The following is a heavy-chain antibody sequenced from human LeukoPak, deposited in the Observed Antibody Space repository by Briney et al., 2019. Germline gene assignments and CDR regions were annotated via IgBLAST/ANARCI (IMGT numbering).Heavy chain of an antibody. D-gene: IGHD5-12*01. J-gene: IGHJ4*02. CDR1: GFTFSSYA. CDR2: ISYDGSNK. Sequence: GRSLRLSCAASGFTFSSYAMHWVRQAPGKGLEWVAVISYDGSNKYYADSVKGRFTISRDNSKNTLYLQMNSLRAEDTAAYYCARPPLYSGYDKLNDYWGQGTLVTVSS. V-gene: IGHV3-30-3*01. CDR3: ARPPLYSGYDKLNDY.